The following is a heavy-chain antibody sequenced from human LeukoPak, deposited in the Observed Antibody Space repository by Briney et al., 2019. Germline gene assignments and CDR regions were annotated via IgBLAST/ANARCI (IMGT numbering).Heavy chain of an antibody. CDR1: GGSISSYY. CDR2: IYYSGST. Sequence: SETLSLTCTVSGGSISSYYWSWIRQPPGKGLEWIGYIYYSGSTNYNPSLKSRVTISVDTSKNQFSLKLSSVTAADTAVYYCARDFGTDYGDTEGYFDYWGQGTLVTVSS. CDR3: ARDFGTDYGDTEGYFDY. J-gene: IGHJ4*02. V-gene: IGHV4-59*01. D-gene: IGHD4-17*01.